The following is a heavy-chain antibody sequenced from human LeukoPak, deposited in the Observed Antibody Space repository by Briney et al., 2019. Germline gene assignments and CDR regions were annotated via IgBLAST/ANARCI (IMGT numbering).Heavy chain of an antibody. CDR2: IWYDGSNE. J-gene: IGHJ6*02. V-gene: IGHV3-33*01. CDR3: ARDLYSTLLAYYYGMDV. Sequence: GGSLRLSCAASGFTFSSYGTHWVRQAPGKGLEWVAVIWYDGSNEYYADSVKGRFTISRDNSKNTLYLQMNSLRAEDTAVYYCARDLYSTLLAYYYGMDVWGQGTTVTVSS. D-gene: IGHD6-13*01. CDR1: GFTFSSYG.